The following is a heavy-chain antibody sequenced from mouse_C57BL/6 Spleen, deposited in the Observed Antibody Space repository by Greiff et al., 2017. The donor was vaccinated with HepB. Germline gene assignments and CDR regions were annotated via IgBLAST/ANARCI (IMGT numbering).Heavy chain of an antibody. CDR3: ARGTTVRYAMDY. Sequence: EVQRVESGPGLVKPSQSLSLTCSVTGYSITSGYYWNWIRQFPGNKLEWMGYISYDGSNNYNPSLKNRISITRDTSKNQFFLKLNSVTTEDTATYYCARGTTVRYAMDYWGQGTSVTVSS. CDR1: GYSITSGYY. J-gene: IGHJ4*01. V-gene: IGHV3-6*01. CDR2: ISYDGSN. D-gene: IGHD1-1*01.